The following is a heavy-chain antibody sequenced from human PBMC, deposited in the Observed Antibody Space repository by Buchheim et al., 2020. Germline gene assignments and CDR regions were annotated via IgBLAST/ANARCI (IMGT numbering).Heavy chain of an antibody. J-gene: IGHJ6*02. CDR1: GFTVSSNY. D-gene: IGHD3-3*01. Sequence: EVQLVESGGGLVQPGGSLRLSCAASGFTVSSNYMSWVRQAPGKGLEWVSVIYSGGSTYYADSVKGRFTISRDNSKNKLYLQMNSLRAEDTAVYYCARDFRATFLQYGMDVWGQGTT. CDR3: ARDFRATFLQYGMDV. CDR2: IYSGGST. V-gene: IGHV3-66*02.